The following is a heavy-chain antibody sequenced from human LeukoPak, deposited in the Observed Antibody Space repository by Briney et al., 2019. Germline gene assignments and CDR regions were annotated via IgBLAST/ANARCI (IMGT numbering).Heavy chain of an antibody. CDR1: GITLSNYG. CDR3: AKRGVVIRVILVGFHKEAYYFDS. Sequence: GGSLRLTCAVSGITLSNYGMSWVRQAPGKGLEWVAGISDSGGSTNYADSVKGRFTISRDNPKNTLYLQMNSLRAEDTAVYFCAKRGVVIRVILVGFHKEAYYFDSWGQGALVTVSS. J-gene: IGHJ4*02. V-gene: IGHV3-23*01. D-gene: IGHD3-22*01. CDR2: ISDSGGST.